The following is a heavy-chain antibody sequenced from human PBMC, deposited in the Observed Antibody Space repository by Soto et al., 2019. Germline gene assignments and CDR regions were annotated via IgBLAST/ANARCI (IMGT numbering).Heavy chain of an antibody. CDR2: IYPGDSDT. V-gene: IGHV5-51*01. J-gene: IGHJ3*02. CDR3: ARLAKVRGVINDAFDI. D-gene: IGHD3-10*01. CDR1: GYSFTSYW. Sequence: GESLKISCKGSGYSFTSYWIGWVRQMPGKGLEWMGIIYPGDSDTRYSPSFQGQVTISADKSISTAYLQWSSLKASDTAMYYCARLAKVRGVINDAFDIWGQGTMVTVSS.